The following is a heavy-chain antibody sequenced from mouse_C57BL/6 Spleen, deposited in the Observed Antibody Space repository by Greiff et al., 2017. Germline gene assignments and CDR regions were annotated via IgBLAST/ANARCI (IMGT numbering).Heavy chain of an antibody. Sequence: QVQLQQPGAELVKPGASVKLSCKASGYTFTSYWMHWVKQRPGQGLEWIGMIHPNSGSTNYNEKFKSKATLTVDKSSSTAYMQLSSLTSEDSAVYYCARMDGYYDFDVWGTGTTVTVSS. V-gene: IGHV1-64*01. CDR3: ARMDGYYDFDV. D-gene: IGHD2-3*01. J-gene: IGHJ1*03. CDR1: GYTFTSYW. CDR2: IHPNSGST.